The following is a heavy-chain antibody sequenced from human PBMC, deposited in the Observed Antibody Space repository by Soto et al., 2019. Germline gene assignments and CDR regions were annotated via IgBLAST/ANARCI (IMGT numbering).Heavy chain of an antibody. CDR1: GYTFTGYY. V-gene: IGHV1-2*04. Sequence: ASVKVSCKASGYTFTGYYMHWVRQAPGQGLEWMGWINPNSGGTNYAQKFQGWVTMTRDTSISTAYMELSRLRSDDTAVYYCARGDIVVVVAATPDPYGMDVWG. CDR3: ARGDIVVVVAATPDPYGMDV. CDR2: INPNSGGT. D-gene: IGHD2-15*01. J-gene: IGHJ6*02.